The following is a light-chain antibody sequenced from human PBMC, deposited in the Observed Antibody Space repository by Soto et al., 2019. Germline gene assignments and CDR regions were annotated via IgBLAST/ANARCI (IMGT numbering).Light chain of an antibody. CDR3: LLYYSGAQV. CDR2: GTI. V-gene: IGLV7-43*01. J-gene: IGLJ3*02. Sequence: QTVVTQEPSLTVSPGGTVTLTCSSSTVAVTSAYYAKWFQQKPGQAPRALIYGTINKHSWTPARFSGSLLGGKAALTLSGVQPEDEADYYCLLYYSGAQVFGGGTKLTVL. CDR1: TVAVTSAYY.